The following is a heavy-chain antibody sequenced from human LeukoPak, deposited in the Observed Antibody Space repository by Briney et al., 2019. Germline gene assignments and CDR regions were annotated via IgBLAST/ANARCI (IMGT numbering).Heavy chain of an antibody. J-gene: IGHJ5*02. D-gene: IGHD3-3*01. Sequence: GGSLRLSCAASGFTFSSYSMNWVGQAPGKGLEWVSYISSSSSTIYYADSVKGRFTISRDNAKNSVYLQMNSLRAEDTALYYCARDMAIFGVDNWFDPWGQGTLVTVSS. CDR1: GFTFSSYS. V-gene: IGHV3-48*04. CDR3: ARDMAIFGVDNWFDP. CDR2: ISSSSSTI.